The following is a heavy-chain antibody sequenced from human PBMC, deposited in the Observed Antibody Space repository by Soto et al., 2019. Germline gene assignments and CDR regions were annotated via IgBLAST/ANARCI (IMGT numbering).Heavy chain of an antibody. V-gene: IGHV3-11*01. Sequence: QVQLVESGGGLAKPGGSLRLSCAASGFSFTGYYMTWIRQSPRKGLEWVSFISSTGSLIYYADSVKGRFTISRDNTDNSLYLQMSSLRAEDTAVYYCAIGNYFAFDIWGQGTMVTVSS. CDR2: ISSTGSLI. CDR3: AIGNYFAFDI. CDR1: GFSFTGYY. J-gene: IGHJ3*02. D-gene: IGHD1-1*01.